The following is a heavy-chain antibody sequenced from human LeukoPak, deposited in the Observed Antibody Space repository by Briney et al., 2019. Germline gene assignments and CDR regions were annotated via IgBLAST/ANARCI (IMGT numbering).Heavy chain of an antibody. CDR3: IRDEALWRLDY. V-gene: IGHV3-74*03. CDR2: IDERGTNA. CDR1: GFSFSNHW. Sequence: PGGSLRLSCAASGFSFSNHWMHWVRQVPGKGLGWVSRIDERGTNAMYADSVKGRFSISRDNAKNTVNLQMNSLRAEDTGVYYCIRDEALWRLDYWGQGTLVTVSS. D-gene: IGHD2-21*01. J-gene: IGHJ4*02.